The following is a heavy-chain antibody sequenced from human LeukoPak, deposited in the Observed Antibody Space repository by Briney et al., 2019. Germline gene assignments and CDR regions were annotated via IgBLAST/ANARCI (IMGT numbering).Heavy chain of an antibody. CDR1: GYSFTNCY. CDR2: INPSGSST. Sequence: ASVKVSCETSGYSFTNCYMHWVRQAPGQGLEWMGLINPSGSSTTYAQKFQGRVTMTRDMFTSTDYMELTSLTSDDTAVYYCARDNSVGETAWWFDPWGQGTLVTVSS. CDR3: ARDNSVGETAWWFDP. V-gene: IGHV1-46*01. D-gene: IGHD1-26*01. J-gene: IGHJ5*02.